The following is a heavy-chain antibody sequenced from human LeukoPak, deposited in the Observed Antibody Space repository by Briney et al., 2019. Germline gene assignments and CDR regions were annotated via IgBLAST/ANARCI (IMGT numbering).Heavy chain of an antibody. Sequence: SETLSLTCTVPGGSISSYYWSWIRQPPGKGLEWIGYIYYSGSTNYNPSLKSRVTISVDTSKNQFSLKLSSVTAADTAVYYCARGYSGSYGAFDIWGQGTMVTVSS. CDR2: IYYSGST. CDR3: ARGYSGSYGAFDI. D-gene: IGHD1-26*01. CDR1: GGSISSYY. J-gene: IGHJ3*02. V-gene: IGHV4-59*01.